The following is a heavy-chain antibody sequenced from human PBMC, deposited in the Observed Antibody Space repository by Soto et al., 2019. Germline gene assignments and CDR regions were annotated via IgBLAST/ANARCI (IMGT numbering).Heavy chain of an antibody. J-gene: IGHJ6*02. D-gene: IGHD6-6*01. CDR2: INAGNVNT. CDR3: ARDMGQRLVMMRYDYAMDA. CDR1: GYSFNTYA. Sequence: QVQLVQSGAEVKKPGASVKVSCKASGYSFNTYAMHWVRQAPGQRLEWLAWINAGNVNTKYSQKFQGRLTVTRDTSVSTAYMELSSRTYDDTAVYYCARDMGQRLVMMRYDYAMDARGQGTAVTVSS. V-gene: IGHV1-3*01.